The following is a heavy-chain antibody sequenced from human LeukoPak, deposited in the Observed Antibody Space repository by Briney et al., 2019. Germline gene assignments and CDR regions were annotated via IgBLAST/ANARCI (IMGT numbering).Heavy chain of an antibody. V-gene: IGHV4-39*01. D-gene: IGHD6-19*01. CDR1: GGSISGSSYY. J-gene: IGHJ4*02. CDR2: IYYNGNT. CDR3: ARQKKSGSGWLYYFDY. Sequence: PSETLSLTCTVSGGSISGSSYYWGWIRQPPGKGLEWIGSIYYNGNTYYNLSLKSRVTISVDTSKNQFSLKLSSVTAADTAVYYCARQKKSGSGWLYYFDYWGQGTLVTVSS.